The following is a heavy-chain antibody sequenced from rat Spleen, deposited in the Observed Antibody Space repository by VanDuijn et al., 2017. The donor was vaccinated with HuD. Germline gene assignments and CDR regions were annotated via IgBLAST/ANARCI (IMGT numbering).Heavy chain of an antibody. J-gene: IGHJ4*01. Sequence: EVQLVESGGGLVQPGRSLKLSCVASGFTFNNYWMTWIRQAPGKGLEWVASISNTGGTTNYPDSVKGRISISRDNAKSTLYVQLNSLRSEDTATYFCTRLSHYGYVMDAWGQGASVTVSS. CDR2: ISNTGGTT. D-gene: IGHD1-7*01. CDR1: GFTFNNYW. V-gene: IGHV5-31*01. CDR3: TRLSHYGYVMDA.